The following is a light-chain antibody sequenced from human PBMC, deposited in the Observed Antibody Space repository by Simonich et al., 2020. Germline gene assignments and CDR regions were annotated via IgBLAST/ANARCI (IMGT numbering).Light chain of an antibody. Sequence: EIVLTQSPGTLSLSPGKRATLSCRASQSVSSIHLAWYQQKPGLAPRLLISEATSRDTGIPDRFSGSVSGTDFTLTISRLEPEDFAGYYCQQYGSSRTFGQGTKLEIK. CDR1: QSVSSIH. CDR3: QQYGSSRT. V-gene: IGKV3D-20*01. J-gene: IGKJ2*02. CDR2: EAT.